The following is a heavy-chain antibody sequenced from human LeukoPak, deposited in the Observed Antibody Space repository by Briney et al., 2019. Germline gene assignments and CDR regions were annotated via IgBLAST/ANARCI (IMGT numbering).Heavy chain of an antibody. D-gene: IGHD1-26*01. CDR1: GGSRSRTNW. V-gene: IGHV4-4*02. CDR2: ISLSGHT. Sequence: SETLSLTCDVSGGSRSRTNWWSWVRQSPGQGLEWIGEISLSGHTNYNPSLQRRVTMSLDESKIQVSLDLASATDADTAVYYCSRESGAFSPFGYWGQGTLVTVHS. J-gene: IGHJ4*02. CDR3: SRESGAFSPFGY.